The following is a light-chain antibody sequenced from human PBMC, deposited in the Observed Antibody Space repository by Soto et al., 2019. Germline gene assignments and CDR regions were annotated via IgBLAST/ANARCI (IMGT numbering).Light chain of an antibody. J-gene: IGLJ2*01. CDR2: DDT. Sequence: SSELTQPPSVSVAPGQTARITCGGDNIGSKSVHWYQQKPGQAPVLVVYDDTDRPSGIPERFSGSNSETTATLTISRVEAGDDADYYCQVWDSTIDHQGIFGGGTKLTVL. CDR1: NIGSKS. CDR3: QVWDSTIDHQGI. V-gene: IGLV3-21*02.